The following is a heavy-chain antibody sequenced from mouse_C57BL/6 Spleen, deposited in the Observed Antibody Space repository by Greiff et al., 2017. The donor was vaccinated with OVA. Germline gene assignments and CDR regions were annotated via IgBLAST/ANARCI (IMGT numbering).Heavy chain of an antibody. Sequence: EVMLVESGGGLVKPGGSLKLSCAASGFTFSDYGMHWVRQAPEKGLEWVAYISSGSSTIYYADTVKGRFTISRDNAKNTLFLQMTSLRSEDTAMYYCAIRDYDEDAMDYWGQGTSVTVSS. CDR3: AIRDYDEDAMDY. D-gene: IGHD2-4*01. V-gene: IGHV5-17*01. J-gene: IGHJ4*01. CDR1: GFTFSDYG. CDR2: ISSGSSTI.